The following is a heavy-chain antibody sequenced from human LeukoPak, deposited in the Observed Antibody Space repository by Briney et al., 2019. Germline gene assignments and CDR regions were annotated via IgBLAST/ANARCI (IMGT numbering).Heavy chain of an antibody. CDR3: ARDRYYYGMDV. CDR1: GFTFSDYY. V-gene: IGHV3-11*01. Sequence: GGSLRLSCAASGFTFSDYYMSWIRQAPGKGLEWASYISSSGSTIYYADSVKGRFTISRHNSKNTLYLQMNSLRAEDTAVYYCARDRYYYGMDVWGQGTTVTVSS. J-gene: IGHJ6*02. CDR2: ISSSGSTI.